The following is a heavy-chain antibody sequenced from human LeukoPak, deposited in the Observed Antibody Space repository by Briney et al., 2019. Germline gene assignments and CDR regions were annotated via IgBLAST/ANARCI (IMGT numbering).Heavy chain of an antibody. CDR1: GGSFSGYY. J-gene: IGHJ5*02. Sequence: SETLSLTCAVYGGSFSGYYWSWIRQPPGKGLEWIGEINHSGSTNYNPSLKSRVTISVDTSKNQSSLKLSSVTAADTAVYYCARGVPAIVVVTARNWFDPWGQGTLVTVSS. D-gene: IGHD2-21*02. CDR2: INHSGST. V-gene: IGHV4-34*01. CDR3: ARGVPAIVVVTARNWFDP.